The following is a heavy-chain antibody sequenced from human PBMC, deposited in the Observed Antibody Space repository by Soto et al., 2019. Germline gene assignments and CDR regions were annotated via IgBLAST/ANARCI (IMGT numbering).Heavy chain of an antibody. CDR1: GGSISSYY. D-gene: IGHD3-3*01. V-gene: IGHV4-59*12. Sequence: SETLSLTCPVSGGSISSYYWNLVRQPPGKGLEWIGYIYYRGSTNYNPSLKSRVTISVDTSKNQFSLKLSSVTVADTAVYYCASILRFLWGPGTLVTVSS. CDR2: IYYRGST. J-gene: IGHJ4*02. CDR3: ASILRFL.